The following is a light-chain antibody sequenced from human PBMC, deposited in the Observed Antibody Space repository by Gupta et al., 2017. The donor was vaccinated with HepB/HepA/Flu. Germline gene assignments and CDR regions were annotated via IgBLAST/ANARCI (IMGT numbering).Light chain of an antibody. V-gene: IGLV1-44*01. J-gene: IGLJ1*01. CDR2: SNN. CDR1: SSNIGSNT. CDR3: EAWDDSRNGLWV. Sequence: QSVLTQPPSASGTPGQRVTISCSGSSSNIGSNTVNWYQQLPGAAPKLLIYSNNQRHSGGPERVSGSKSGTSASLAISGLQAEEEADYYCEAWDDSRNGLWVFGTGTKVTVL.